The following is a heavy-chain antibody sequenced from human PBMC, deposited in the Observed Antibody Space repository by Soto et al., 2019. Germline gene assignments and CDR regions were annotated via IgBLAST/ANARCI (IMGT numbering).Heavy chain of an antibody. CDR2: IWYDGNSK. CDR3: ARDSSSGEGFDF. V-gene: IGHV3-33*01. CDR1: GFTFSSYG. D-gene: IGHD7-27*01. J-gene: IGHJ4*02. Sequence: QVQLVESGGGVVQPGRSLRLSCAASGFTFSSYGMHWVRQAPGKGLEWMAVIWYDGNSKDYGDSVRGLFTVSRDNSKNTLYLQMDSLRAEDTAVYYCARDSSSGEGFDFWGQGTLVTVSS.